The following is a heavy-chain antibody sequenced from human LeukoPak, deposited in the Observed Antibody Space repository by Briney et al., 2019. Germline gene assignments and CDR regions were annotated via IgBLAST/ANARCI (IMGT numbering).Heavy chain of an antibody. CDR2: IHDSGST. V-gene: IGHV4-30-4*01. Sequence: SQTLSLTCTVSGGSISSGDYHWNWIRQSPGKGLEWIGFIHDSGSTYYNPSLKSRVTMSRDMSKKQFSLMLSSLTAADTAVYYCARGFGSGSYYYGWFDPWGQGTLVTVSS. D-gene: IGHD3-10*01. CDR1: GGSISSGDYH. CDR3: ARGFGSGSYYYGWFDP. J-gene: IGHJ5*02.